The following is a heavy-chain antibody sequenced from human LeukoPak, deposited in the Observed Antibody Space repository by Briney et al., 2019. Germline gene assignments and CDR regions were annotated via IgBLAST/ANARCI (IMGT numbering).Heavy chain of an antibody. CDR2: MNPNSGGT. D-gene: IGHD3-22*01. J-gene: IGHJ4*01. CDR3: ARDVTTITTRYYFYC. CDR1: GYTFIGYY. V-gene: IGHV1-2*02. Sequence: ASVKDSCKACGYTFIGYYLHWVRPAPGQRLEWMGWMNPNSGGTNYAQKLQGRVTMTRDTSISTAYMDLSRLRSDDTAIYYCARDVTTITTRYYFYCWDQRTLVAVSS.